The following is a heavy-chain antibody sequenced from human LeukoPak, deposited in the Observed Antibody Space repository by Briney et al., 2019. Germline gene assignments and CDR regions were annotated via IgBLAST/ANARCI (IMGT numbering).Heavy chain of an antibody. CDR2: INPNSGGT. CDR1: GYTFTGYY. Sequence: GASVNVSCKASGYTFTGYYMHWVRQAPGQGLESLGWINPNSGGTNYAQKFQGRVTMTRDTSISTAYMELSRLRSDDTGVYYVARVKTTVLYCSGGSCPFDYWGQGTLVTVSS. CDR3: ARVKTTVLYCSGGSCPFDY. J-gene: IGHJ4*02. V-gene: IGHV1-2*02. D-gene: IGHD2-15*01.